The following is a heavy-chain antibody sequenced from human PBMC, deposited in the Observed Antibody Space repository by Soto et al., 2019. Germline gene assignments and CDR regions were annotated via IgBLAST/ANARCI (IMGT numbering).Heavy chain of an antibody. V-gene: IGHV3-53*01. J-gene: IGHJ4*02. CDR3: ARGLSFITAVDGTL. CDR1: GFIVSSYY. D-gene: IGHD6-19*01. Sequence: EVQVAESGGGLIQPGGSLRLSCAASGFIVSSYYMSWVRQAPGKGLEWVSLIYSGNDTYYADSVKGRFTISRDSSKNTLYLQMNTLRADDTAVYYCARGLSFITAVDGTLGGQGTLVTVSS. CDR2: IYSGNDT.